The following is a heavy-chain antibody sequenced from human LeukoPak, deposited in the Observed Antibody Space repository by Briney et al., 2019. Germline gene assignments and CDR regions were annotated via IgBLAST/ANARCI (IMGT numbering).Heavy chain of an antibody. Sequence: GGSLRLSCSASGFTFSSYSMNWVRQAPGKGLEWVSSISSSSSYIYYADSVKGRFTISRDNAKNSLYLQMNSLRAEDTAVYYCARDGSKWWLLYKYFDYWGHGTLVTVSS. CDR1: GFTFSSYS. V-gene: IGHV3-21*01. CDR2: ISSSSSYI. D-gene: IGHD3-3*01. CDR3: ARDGSKWWLLYKYFDY. J-gene: IGHJ4*01.